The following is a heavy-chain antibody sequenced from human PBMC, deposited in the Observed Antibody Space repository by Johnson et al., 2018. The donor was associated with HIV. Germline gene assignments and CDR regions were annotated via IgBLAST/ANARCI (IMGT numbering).Heavy chain of an antibody. CDR1: GFIFSTYG. CDR2: MWYDGSNK. CDR3: AKCIWGSSLIDAFDI. V-gene: IGHV3-33*06. Sequence: QVQLVASGGGVVQPGRSLRLSCAASGFIFSTYGIHWVRQAPGKGLEWVAGMWYDGSNKDYADSVKGRFTISRDNSKNTLYLQMNSLRAEDTAVYYCAKCIWGSSLIDAFDIWGQGTRVTVSS. J-gene: IGHJ3*02. D-gene: IGHD6-13*01.